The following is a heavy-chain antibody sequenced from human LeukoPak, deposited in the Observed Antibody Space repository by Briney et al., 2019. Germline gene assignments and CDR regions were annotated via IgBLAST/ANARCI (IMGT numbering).Heavy chain of an antibody. CDR1: GYTFTNFW. D-gene: IGHD3-22*01. CDR3: ARKAYSGGYYHLDY. J-gene: IGHJ4*02. V-gene: IGHV5-51*01. CDR2: IYPADSDT. Sequence: PGESLRISCKGSGYTFTNFWIGWVRQMPGKGLEWMGIIYPADSDTRYSPSFQGQVTISADKSISTAYLQWSSLKASDTAIYYCARKAYSGGYYHLDYWGLGTLVTVSS.